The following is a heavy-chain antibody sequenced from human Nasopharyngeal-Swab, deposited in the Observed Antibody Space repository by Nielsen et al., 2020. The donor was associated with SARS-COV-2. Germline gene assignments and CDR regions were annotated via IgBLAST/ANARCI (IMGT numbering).Heavy chain of an antibody. CDR1: GYTFTGYY. D-gene: IGHD4-17*01. J-gene: IGHJ4*02. Sequence: ASVKVSCKASGYTFTGYYMHWVRQAPGQGLEWMGWINPNSGGTNYAQKFQDWVTMTRDTSISTAYMELSRLRSDDTAVYYCARVVDYGDYVVYDYWGQGTLVTVSS. CDR2: INPNSGGT. CDR3: ARVVDYGDYVVYDY. V-gene: IGHV1-2*04.